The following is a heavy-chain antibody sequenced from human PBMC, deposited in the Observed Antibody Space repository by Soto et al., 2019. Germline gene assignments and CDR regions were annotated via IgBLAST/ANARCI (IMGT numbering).Heavy chain of an antibody. CDR3: AHRHDYGSGSVFFDY. J-gene: IGHJ4*02. Sequence: QITLKESGPALVRPTQTLTLTCTFSGFSLTSGVVGVGWIRQPPGKALEWLALIYWDDTKRYTPSLKSRLTITKYTSKSEVVLTMTNMDPADTATYYCAHRHDYGSGSVFFDYWGQGTLVTVTS. D-gene: IGHD3-10*01. V-gene: IGHV2-5*02. CDR2: IYWDDTK. CDR1: GFSLTSGVVG.